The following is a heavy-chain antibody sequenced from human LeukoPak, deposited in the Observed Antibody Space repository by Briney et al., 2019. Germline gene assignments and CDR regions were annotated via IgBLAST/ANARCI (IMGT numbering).Heavy chain of an antibody. D-gene: IGHD2-2*02. CDR1: GCSVSSYY. J-gene: IGHJ4*02. Sequence: SDTLSVTCTVSGCSVSSYYWNWMRQPAGKGLEWIGCIYNSESTNYNPPLASRVTIPIDRSKNQFSLKLTAVTAADTAVYYCANSISIDFEYWGQGTLVTVSS. CDR2: IYNSEST. V-gene: IGHV4-4*07. CDR3: ANSISIDFEY.